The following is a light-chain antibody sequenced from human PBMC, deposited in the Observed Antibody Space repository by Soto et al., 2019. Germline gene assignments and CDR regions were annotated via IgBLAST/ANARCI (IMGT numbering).Light chain of an antibody. CDR3: VLYMGSGTWV. J-gene: IGLJ3*02. CDR1: SGSVSTSYY. CDR2: NTN. V-gene: IGLV8-61*01. Sequence: QAVVTQEPSFSVSPGGTVTLTCGLSSGSVSTSYYPSWYHQTPGQAPRTLISNTNTRSSGVPDRFSGSILGNKAALTITGAQADDESDYYCVLYMGSGTWVFGGGTKL.